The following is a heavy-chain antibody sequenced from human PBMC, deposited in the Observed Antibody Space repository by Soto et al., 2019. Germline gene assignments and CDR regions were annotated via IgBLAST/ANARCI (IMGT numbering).Heavy chain of an antibody. CDR3: ARDIALDYGDYLGGN. Sequence: GASVKVSCKASGGTFSSYTISWVRQAPGQGLEWMGRIIPILGIANYAQKFQGRVTITADKSTSTAYMELSSLRSEDTAVYYCARDIALDYGDYLGGNWGQGTLVTVSS. CDR1: GGTFSSYT. J-gene: IGHJ4*02. V-gene: IGHV1-69*04. D-gene: IGHD4-17*01. CDR2: IIPILGIA.